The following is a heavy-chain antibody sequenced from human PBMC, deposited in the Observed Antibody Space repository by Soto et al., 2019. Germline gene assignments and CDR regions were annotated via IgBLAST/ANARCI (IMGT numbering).Heavy chain of an antibody. D-gene: IGHD3-16*01. CDR1: GGSISSGGYY. J-gene: IGHJ5*02. CDR3: ARDIRGGYYHWCDP. Sequence: QVQLQESGPGLVKPSQTLSLTCTVSGGSISSGGYYWSWIRQHPGKGLEWIGYIYYSGSTYYNPSLKSRVTISVDTSKNQLSLKLSSVTAADTAVYYCARDIRGGYYHWCDPWGQGTLVTVSS. CDR2: IYYSGST. V-gene: IGHV4-31*03.